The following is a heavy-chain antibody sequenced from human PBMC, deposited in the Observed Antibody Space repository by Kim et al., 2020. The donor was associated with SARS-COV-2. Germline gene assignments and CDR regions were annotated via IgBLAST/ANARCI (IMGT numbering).Heavy chain of an antibody. D-gene: IGHD5-12*01. CDR3: ARADFFSGGYVNIDS. J-gene: IGHJ4*02. CDR2: INNDGSGT. Sequence: GGSLRLSCAASGFTFSAFWMHWVRQAPGKGLMWVSRINNDGSGTTYADSVKGRFTISRDNAKNTLYLQMNSLRVEDTAVYYCARADFFSGGYVNIDSWGQGTLVTVPS. V-gene: IGHV3-74*03. CDR1: GFTFSAFW.